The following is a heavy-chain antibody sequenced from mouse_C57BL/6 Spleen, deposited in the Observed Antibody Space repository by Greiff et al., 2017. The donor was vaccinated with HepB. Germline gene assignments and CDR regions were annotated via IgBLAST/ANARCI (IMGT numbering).Heavy chain of an antibody. CDR2: IRNKANGYTT. J-gene: IGHJ2*01. V-gene: IGHV7-3*01. CDR3: ARSYGNYDYFDY. D-gene: IGHD2-1*01. Sequence: EVNLVESGGGLVQPGGSLSLSCAASGFTFTDYYMSWVRQPPGKALEWLGFIRNKANGYTTEYSASVKGRFTISRDNSQSILYLQMNALRAEDSATYYCARSYGNYDYFDYWGQGTTLTVSS. CDR1: GFTFTDYY.